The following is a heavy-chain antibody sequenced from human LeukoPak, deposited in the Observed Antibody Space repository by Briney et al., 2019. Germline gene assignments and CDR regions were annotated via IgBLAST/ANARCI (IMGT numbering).Heavy chain of an antibody. CDR3: ARGTPDYDFWSGYDY. D-gene: IGHD3-3*01. CDR2: ISAYNGNT. CDR1: GYTFTSYG. J-gene: IGHJ4*02. V-gene: IGHV1-18*01. Sequence: ASVKVSCKASGYTFTSYGISWVRQAPGQGLEWMGWISAYNGNTNYAQKLQGRVTMTTDTSTSTAYMELRSLRSDDTAVYYCARGTPDYDFWSGYDYWGQGTLVTVSP.